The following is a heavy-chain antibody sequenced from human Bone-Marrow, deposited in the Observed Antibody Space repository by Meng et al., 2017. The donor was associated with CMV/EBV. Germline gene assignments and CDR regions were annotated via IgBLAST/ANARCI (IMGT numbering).Heavy chain of an antibody. CDR2: TYYRSRWYS. D-gene: IGHD4/OR15-4a*01. CDR3: DRWDFNPCANLDY. V-gene: IGHV6-1*01. J-gene: IGHJ4*02. CDR1: GDSVSSHNVA. Sequence: SQTLSLTCAISGDSVSSHNVAWNWIRQSPWRGLEWLGRTYYRSRWYSDYAESVRSRININPDTSKNQFSLQLFSVTPEDTAVYYGDRWDFNPCANLDYWGQGTLVTVSS.